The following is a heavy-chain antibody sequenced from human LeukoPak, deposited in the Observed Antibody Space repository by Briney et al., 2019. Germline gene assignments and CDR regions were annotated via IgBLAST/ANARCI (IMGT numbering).Heavy chain of an antibody. J-gene: IGHJ3*02. D-gene: IGHD5-24*01. CDR3: ARTHSIRDAFDI. V-gene: IGHV3-48*03. CDR2: ISSSGSTI. CDR1: GFTFSSYE. Sequence: GGSLRLSCAASGFTFSSYEMNWVRQAPGKGLEWVSYISSSGSTIYYADSVKGRFTISRDNAKNSLYLQMNSLRAEDTALYYCARTHSIRDAFDIWGQGTMVTVSS.